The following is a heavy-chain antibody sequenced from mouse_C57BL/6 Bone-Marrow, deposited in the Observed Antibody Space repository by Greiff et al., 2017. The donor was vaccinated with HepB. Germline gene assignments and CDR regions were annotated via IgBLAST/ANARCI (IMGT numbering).Heavy chain of an antibody. CDR1: GFTFSDYY. V-gene: IGHV5-16*01. Sequence: EVKVVESEGGLVQPGSSMKLSCTASGFTFSDYYMAWVRQVPEKGLEWVANINYDGSSTYYLDSLKSRFIISRDNAKNILYLQMSSLKSEDTATYYCARDPNLYAMDYWGQGTSVTVSS. CDR2: INYDGSST. J-gene: IGHJ4*01. CDR3: ARDPNLYAMDY.